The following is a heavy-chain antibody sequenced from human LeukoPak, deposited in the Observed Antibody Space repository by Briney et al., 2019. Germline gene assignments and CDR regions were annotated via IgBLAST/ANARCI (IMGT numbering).Heavy chain of an antibody. Sequence: GGSLRLSCAASGSTFSSYWMSWVRQAPGKGLEWVANIKQDGSEKYYVDSVKGRFTISRDNAKNSLYLQMNSLRAEDTAVYYCARSGLFRLFQHWDQGTLVTVSS. CDR2: IKQDGSEK. CDR1: GSTFSSYW. V-gene: IGHV3-7*01. J-gene: IGHJ1*01. CDR3: ARSGLFRLFQH.